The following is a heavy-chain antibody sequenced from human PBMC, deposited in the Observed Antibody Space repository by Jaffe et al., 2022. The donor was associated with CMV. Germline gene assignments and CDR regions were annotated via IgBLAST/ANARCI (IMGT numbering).Heavy chain of an antibody. J-gene: IGHJ4*02. V-gene: IGHV1-3*01. Sequence: QVHLVQSGAEVKKPGASVKVSCRASGYTFDTYSIHWVRQAPGQRLEWMGWINGDNGNAEYSQRFQGRVTITRDTSASTVYMELSSLKSEDTAIYYCARAGGNFWRELDYWGQGTQVTLSS. CDR2: INGDNGNA. CDR3: ARAGGNFWRELDY. D-gene: IGHD3-3*01. CDR1: GYTFDTYS.